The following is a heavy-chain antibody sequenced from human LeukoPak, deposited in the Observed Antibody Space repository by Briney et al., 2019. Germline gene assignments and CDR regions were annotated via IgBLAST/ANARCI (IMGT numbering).Heavy chain of an antibody. J-gene: IGHJ4*02. Sequence: ASVKVSCKASGYTFTGYYMHWVRQAPGQGLEWMGWINPNSGGTNYAQKFQGRVTMTRDTSISTAYMELSRLRFDDTAVYYCARDCSSTSCWNYWGQGTLVTVSS. V-gene: IGHV1-2*02. CDR1: GYTFTGYY. D-gene: IGHD2-2*01. CDR2: INPNSGGT. CDR3: ARDCSSTSCWNY.